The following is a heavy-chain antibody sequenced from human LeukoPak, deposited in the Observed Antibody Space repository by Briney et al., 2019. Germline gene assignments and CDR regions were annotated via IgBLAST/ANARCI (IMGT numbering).Heavy chain of an antibody. CDR3: ARESVGATYYYYYYMDV. J-gene: IGHJ6*03. D-gene: IGHD1-26*01. Sequence: GASVKVSCKASGYTFTSYDINWVRQATGQGLEWMGWMNPNSGNTGYAQKFQGRVTITRNTSISTACMELSSLRSEDTAVYYCARESVGATYYYYYYMDVWGKGTTVTVSS. CDR2: MNPNSGNT. V-gene: IGHV1-8*03. CDR1: GYTFTSYD.